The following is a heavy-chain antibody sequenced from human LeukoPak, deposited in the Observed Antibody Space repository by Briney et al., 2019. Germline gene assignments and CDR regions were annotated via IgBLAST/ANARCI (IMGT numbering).Heavy chain of an antibody. CDR1: GGSLSSSNW. CDR2: IYHSGST. J-gene: IGHJ4*02. V-gene: IGHV4-4*02. CDR3: ARGGGGYGSGSYWLDC. D-gene: IGHD3-10*01. Sequence: SETLSLTCAVSGGSLSSSNWGGWVRPPPGKGLEWSGVIYHSGSTNSNPSLRSRVTISEDKSKHQFSMTLSSVTAADAAVYFCARGGGGYGSGSYWLDCWGQGTLVTVSS.